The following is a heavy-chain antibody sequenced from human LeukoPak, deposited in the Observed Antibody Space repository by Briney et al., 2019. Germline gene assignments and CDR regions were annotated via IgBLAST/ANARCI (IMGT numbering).Heavy chain of an antibody. V-gene: IGHV1-2*04. D-gene: IGHD3-22*01. CDR2: INPNSGGT. CDR3: ARDRRDSSGYYYVAFDI. Sequence: ASVKVSCKASGYTFIGYYMHWVRQAPGQGLEWMGWINPNSGGTNYAQKFQGWVTMTRDTSISTAYMELSRLRSDDTAVYYCARDRRDSSGYYYVAFDIWGQGTMVTVSS. CDR1: GYTFIGYY. J-gene: IGHJ3*02.